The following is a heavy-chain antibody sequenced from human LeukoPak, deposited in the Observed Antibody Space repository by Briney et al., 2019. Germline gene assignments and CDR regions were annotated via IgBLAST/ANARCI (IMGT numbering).Heavy chain of an antibody. V-gene: IGHV1-69*05. Sequence: ASVKVSCKASGYTFTSYGISWVRQAPGQGLEWMGGIIPIFGTANYAQKFQGRVTITTDESTSTAYMELSSLRSEDTAVYYCASTAVKWELHQGYFQHWGQGTLVTVSS. CDR2: IIPIFGTA. CDR3: ASTAVKWELHQGYFQH. D-gene: IGHD1-26*01. CDR1: GYTFTSYG. J-gene: IGHJ1*01.